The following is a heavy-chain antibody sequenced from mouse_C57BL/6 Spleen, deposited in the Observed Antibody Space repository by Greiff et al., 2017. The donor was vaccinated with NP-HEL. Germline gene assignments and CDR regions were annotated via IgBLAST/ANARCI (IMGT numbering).Heavy chain of an antibody. CDR3: ARAYYSNYAAY. Sequence: EVKVVESGGGLVKPGGSLKLSCAASGFTFSSYAMSWVRQTPEKRLEWVATISDGGSYTYYPDNVKGRFTISRDNAKNNLYLQMSHLKSEDTAMYYCARAYYSNYAAYWGQGTLVTVSA. CDR2: ISDGGSYT. V-gene: IGHV5-4*03. J-gene: IGHJ3*01. D-gene: IGHD2-5*01. CDR1: GFTFSSYA.